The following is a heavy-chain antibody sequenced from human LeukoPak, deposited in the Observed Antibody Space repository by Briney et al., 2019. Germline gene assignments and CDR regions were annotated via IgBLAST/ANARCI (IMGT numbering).Heavy chain of an antibody. CDR3: ARVRGSSGSYEYYHYMDV. D-gene: IGHD1-26*01. J-gene: IGHJ6*03. CDR1: GGSISSSSYY. V-gene: IGHV4-39*07. Sequence: SETLSLTCTVSGGSISSSSYYWGWIRQPPGKGLEWIGSIYYSGSTYYNPSLKSRVTMSVDTSKKQFSLKLSSVTAADTAVYYCARVRGSSGSYEYYHYMDVWGKGTTVTISS. CDR2: IYYSGST.